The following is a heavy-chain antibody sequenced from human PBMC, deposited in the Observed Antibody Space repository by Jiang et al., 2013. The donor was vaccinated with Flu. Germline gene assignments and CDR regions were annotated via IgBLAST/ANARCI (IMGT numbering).Heavy chain of an antibody. J-gene: IGHJ4*02. CDR2: IYSSGNT. CDR3: ARHRGLGFDY. CDR1: GGSISSPY. D-gene: IGHD3-16*01. Sequence: GLVKPSETLSLTCTVSGGSISSPYWSWIRQPPGEGLEWIAYIYSSGNTDYNPSLKSRVTISVDTSKNQFSLELSSVTTTDTAVYYCARHRGLGFDYWGQGTLVTVSS. V-gene: IGHV4-59*08.